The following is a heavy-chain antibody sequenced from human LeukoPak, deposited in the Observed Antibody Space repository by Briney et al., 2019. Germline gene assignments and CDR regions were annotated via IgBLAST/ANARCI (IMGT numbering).Heavy chain of an antibody. CDR1: GFTFSNYG. CDR3: ARGDSSGYFYFDL. D-gene: IGHD3-22*01. CDR2: ISSRSSYR. J-gene: IGHJ4*02. V-gene: IGHV3-21*01. Sequence: GRSLRLSCAASGFTFSNYGMHWVRQAPGKGLEWASSISSRSSYRYYADSVKGRFTVSRDDAKNSLYLQMNSLRAEDTAVYFCARGDSSGYFYFDLWGQGTLVTVSS.